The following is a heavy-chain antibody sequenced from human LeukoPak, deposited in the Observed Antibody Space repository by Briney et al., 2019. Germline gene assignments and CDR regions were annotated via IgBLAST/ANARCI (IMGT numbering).Heavy chain of an antibody. D-gene: IGHD2-8*01. V-gene: IGHV4-39*01. CDR1: SASISDNIYY. J-gene: IGHJ4*02. Sequence: SETLSLTCTVSSASISDNIYYWGWIRQPPGKGLEWIATIYYSGTTYYNPSLRSRVTISEDTSKNQVSLKLTSVNAADTAVYYCARSHYCTNGLCYFYFWGQGTLVTVS. CDR3: ARSHYCTNGLCYFYF. CDR2: IYYSGTT.